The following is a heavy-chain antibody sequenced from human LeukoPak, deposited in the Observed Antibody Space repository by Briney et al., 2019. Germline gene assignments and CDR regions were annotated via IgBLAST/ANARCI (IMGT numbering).Heavy chain of an antibody. CDR1: GFTFSSYG. CDR2: ISYDGSNK. J-gene: IGHJ4*02. D-gene: IGHD3-10*01. V-gene: IGHV3-30*18. Sequence: GGSLRLPCAASGFTFSSYGMHWVRQAPGKGLEWVAVISYDGSNKYYADSVKGRFTISRDNSKNTLYLQMNSLRAEDTAVYYCAKDHPLLWFGELLPRFEDWGQGTLVTVSS. CDR3: AKDHPLLWFGELLPRFED.